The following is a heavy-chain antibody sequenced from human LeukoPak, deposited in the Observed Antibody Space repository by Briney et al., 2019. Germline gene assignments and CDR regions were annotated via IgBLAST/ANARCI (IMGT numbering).Heavy chain of an antibody. Sequence: GGSLRLSCAASGLTFSNAWMSWVRQAPGKGLEWVGRIKSKTDGGTTDYAAPVKGRFTISRDDSKNTLYLQMNSLKTEDTAVYYCTTTTIAAAGVDAFDIWGQGTMVTVSS. J-gene: IGHJ3*02. CDR3: TTTTIAAAGVDAFDI. CDR1: GLTFSNAW. V-gene: IGHV3-15*01. CDR2: IKSKTDGGTT. D-gene: IGHD6-13*01.